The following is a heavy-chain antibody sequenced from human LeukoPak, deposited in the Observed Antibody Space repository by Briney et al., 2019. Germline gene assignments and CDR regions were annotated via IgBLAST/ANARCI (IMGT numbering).Heavy chain of an antibody. CDR3: ASLHYESSGYRVLI. Sequence: KPSETLSLTCTVSGGSICSYYWSWIRQPPGEGLGWVGYIYDSGSTNYTPTLKSRVTISVDTSKNQFYLKISTVTAADTAVYYCASLHYESSGYRVLIWGQGTLVTVSS. D-gene: IGHD3-22*01. V-gene: IGHV4-59*12. CDR1: GGSICSYY. CDR2: IYDSGST. J-gene: IGHJ4*02.